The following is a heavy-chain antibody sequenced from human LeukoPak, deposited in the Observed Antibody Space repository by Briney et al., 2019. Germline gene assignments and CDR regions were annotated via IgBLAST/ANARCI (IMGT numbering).Heavy chain of an antibody. V-gene: IGHV3-23*01. J-gene: IGHJ4*02. CDR1: GFTFSSYA. D-gene: IGHD3-3*01. CDR3: AKDRRVRHLEWLSSFDY. CDR2: ISGSGGST. Sequence: PGRSLRLSCAASGFTFSSYAMSWVRQAPGKGLEWVSAISGSGGSTYYADSVKGRFTISRDNSKNTLYLQMNSLRAEDTAVYYCAKDRRVRHLEWLSSFDYWGQGTLVTVSS.